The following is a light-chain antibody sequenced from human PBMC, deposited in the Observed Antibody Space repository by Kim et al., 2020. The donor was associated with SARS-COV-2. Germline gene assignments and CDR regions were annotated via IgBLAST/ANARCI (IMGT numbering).Light chain of an antibody. J-gene: IGLJ3*02. Sequence: SSELTQDPAVSVALGQTVRITCQGSYYASWYQQKPGQAPVLVIYDKNIRPSGIPDRFSGSSSGNTASLTITGAQAEDEADYYCNSRDSYGKRVFGGGTQLTVL. CDR1: YY. CDR3: NSRDSYGKRV. CDR2: DKN. V-gene: IGLV3-19*01.